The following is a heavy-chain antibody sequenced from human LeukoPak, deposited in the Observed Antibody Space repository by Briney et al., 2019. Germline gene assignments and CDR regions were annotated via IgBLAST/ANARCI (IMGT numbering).Heavy chain of an antibody. J-gene: IGHJ4*02. Sequence: PSETLSLTCTVSGGSISSGGYYWSWIRQHPGKGLEWIGYIYYSGSTYYNPSLKGRVTISVDTSKNQFSLKLSSVTAADTAVYYCAGEGAAAIDYWGQGTLVTVSS. CDR2: IYYSGST. CDR1: GGSISSGGYY. V-gene: IGHV4-31*03. D-gene: IGHD6-13*01. CDR3: AGEGAAAIDY.